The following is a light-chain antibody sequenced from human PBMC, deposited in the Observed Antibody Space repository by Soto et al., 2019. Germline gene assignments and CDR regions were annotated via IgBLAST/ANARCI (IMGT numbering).Light chain of an antibody. CDR2: DAS. CDR3: QQYNSFPT. J-gene: IGKJ1*01. V-gene: IGKV1-5*01. CDR1: QRISSW. Sequence: DIQMTQSPSTLSASVGDRVTITCRASQRISSWLAWYQQKPGKAPKLLIYDASSLESGVPSRFSGSGYGTEFTLTISSLQPDDFAFYYCQQYNSFPTFGQGTKVEIK.